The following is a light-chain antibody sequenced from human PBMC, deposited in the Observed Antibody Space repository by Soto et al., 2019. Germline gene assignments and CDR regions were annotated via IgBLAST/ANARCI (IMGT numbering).Light chain of an antibody. Sequence: EIVLTQSPGALSLSPGERATLSCRASQSVSSNYLAWYQQKPGQAPRLLIDGASSRATCIPDRFTGSGSGTDFTLTISRLEPEDSAVYYCQQYGRAPLTFGGVTKVEIK. J-gene: IGKJ4*01. CDR2: GAS. CDR3: QQYGRAPLT. CDR1: QSVSSNY. V-gene: IGKV3-20*01.